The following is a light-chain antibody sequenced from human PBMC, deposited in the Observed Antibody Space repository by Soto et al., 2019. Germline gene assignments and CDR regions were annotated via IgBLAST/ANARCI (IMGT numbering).Light chain of an antibody. V-gene: IGKV3-15*01. Sequence: EIVMTQSPATLSVSPGDGATLSCKTSQNVYNNLAWYQQRPGQPPRLLIYDASTRTTDISSRFSGSGYGTEFALIISSLQSEGFAGDFCQQCRIWPLTFGGGTNVEIK. CDR2: DAS. J-gene: IGKJ4*01. CDR1: QNVYNN. CDR3: QQCRIWPLT.